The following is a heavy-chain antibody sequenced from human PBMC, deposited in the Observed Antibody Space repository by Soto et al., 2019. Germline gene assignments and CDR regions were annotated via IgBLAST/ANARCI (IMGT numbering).Heavy chain of an antibody. CDR2: IPTDGNDK. Sequence: GGSLRLSCAASGFTFSSYGMHWVRQAPGKGLEWVVVIPTDGNDKYYADSVKGRFTISRDNSKNTLYLQMNGLRVEDTAVYYCAKDGRYGEYVDYWGQGTLVTVSS. D-gene: IGHD4-17*01. J-gene: IGHJ4*02. V-gene: IGHV3-30*18. CDR1: GFTFSSYG. CDR3: AKDGRYGEYVDY.